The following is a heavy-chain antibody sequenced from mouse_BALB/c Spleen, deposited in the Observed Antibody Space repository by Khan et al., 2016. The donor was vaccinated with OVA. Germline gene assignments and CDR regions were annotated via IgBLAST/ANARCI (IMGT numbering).Heavy chain of an antibody. CDR3: WILL. Sequence: EVQLQESGGGLVQPGGSMKLSCAASGFTFSNYWMNWVRQSPEKGLEWVAEIRLKSDDYGTHYAESVKGRFTISRDDSKSSVYLQMNNLRAEDTVIYYCWILLWGQGTTLTVSS. V-gene: IGHV6-6*02. J-gene: IGHJ2*01. CDR1: GFTFSNYW. CDR2: IRLKSDDYGT.